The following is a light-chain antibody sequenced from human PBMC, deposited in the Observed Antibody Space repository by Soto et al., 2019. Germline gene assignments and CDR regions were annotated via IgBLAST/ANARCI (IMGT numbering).Light chain of an antibody. CDR1: SSDVGGYNY. CDR3: CSYAGSYTVV. Sequence: QSALTQPRSVSGSPGQSVAISCTGTSSDVGGYNYVSWYQQHPSKAPKLMIYDVSKRPSGVPDRFSGCKSGNTASLTISGLQGEDEADYYCCSYAGSYTVVFGGGTKLTVL. CDR2: DVS. V-gene: IGLV2-11*01. J-gene: IGLJ2*01.